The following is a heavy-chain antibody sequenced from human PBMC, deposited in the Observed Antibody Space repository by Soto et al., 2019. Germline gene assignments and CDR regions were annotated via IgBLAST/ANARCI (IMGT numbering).Heavy chain of an antibody. Sequence: GGSLRLSXAASGFTFSSYAMSWVRQAPGKGLEWVSAISGSGGSTYYADSVKGRFTISRDNSKNTLYLQMNSLRAEDTAVYYCAKVSKPQSGSYAHWEDYGMDVWGQGTTVTVSS. J-gene: IGHJ6*02. V-gene: IGHV3-23*01. CDR1: GFTFSSYA. CDR2: ISGSGGST. CDR3: AKVSKPQSGSYAHWEDYGMDV. D-gene: IGHD1-26*01.